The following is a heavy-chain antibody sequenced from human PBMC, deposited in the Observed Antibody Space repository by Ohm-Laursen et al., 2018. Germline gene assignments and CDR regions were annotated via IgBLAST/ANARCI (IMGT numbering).Heavy chain of an antibody. V-gene: IGHV3-7*01. CDR3: ARDTYSNYIFDF. D-gene: IGHD4-11*01. CDR1: GFTFSNYW. J-gene: IGHJ4*02. Sequence: SLRLSCAASGFTFSNYWMSWVRQAPGKGLEWVANTKQDGSEKYYVDSVKGRFTISRDNAKNTIYLQMNSLRAEDTAVYYCARDTYSNYIFDFWGQGTLVTVSS. CDR2: TKQDGSEK.